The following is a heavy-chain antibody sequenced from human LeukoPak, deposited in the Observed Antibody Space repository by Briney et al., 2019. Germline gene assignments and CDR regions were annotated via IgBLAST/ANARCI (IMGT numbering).Heavy chain of an antibody. D-gene: IGHD2-2*01. CDR1: GFTFSSYG. V-gene: IGHV3-33*06. J-gene: IGHJ1*01. CDR3: AKDSTCSSTSCYAEYFQH. CDR2: IWYDGSNK. Sequence: PGGSLRLSCAASGFTFSSYGMHWVRQAPGKGLEWVAVIWYDGSNKYYADSVKGRFTISRDNSKNTLYLQMNSLRAEDTAVYYCAKDSTCSSTSCYAEYFQHWGQGTLVTVSS.